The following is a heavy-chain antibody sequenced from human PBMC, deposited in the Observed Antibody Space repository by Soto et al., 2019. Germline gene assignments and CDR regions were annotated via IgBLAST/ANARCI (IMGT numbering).Heavy chain of an antibody. CDR3: ARAVTFGGVTDY. Sequence: EVQLVESGGGLVQPGGSLRLSCAASGFTFSSYEMNWVRQAPGKGLEWVSYISSSGSTIYYADSVKGRFTISRDNAKNSLYLQMNSLRAEDTAVYYCARAVTFGGVTDYWGQPTLVTVSS. CDR1: GFTFSSYE. CDR2: ISSSGSTI. V-gene: IGHV3-48*03. J-gene: IGHJ4*02. D-gene: IGHD3-16*01.